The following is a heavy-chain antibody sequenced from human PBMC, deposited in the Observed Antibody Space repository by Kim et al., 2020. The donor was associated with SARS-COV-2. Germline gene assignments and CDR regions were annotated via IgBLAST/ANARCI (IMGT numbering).Heavy chain of an antibody. V-gene: IGHV3-64D*06. D-gene: IGHD4-17*01. Sequence: GGSLRLSCSASGFTFSTYTMHWVRQAPGKGPEYVSGLTSNGGSAYYADSVNGRFTISRDNSKNMLSLQMSSLRAEDTAVYYCVRPTTVRSPDVYWGQGTLVTVSS. J-gene: IGHJ4*02. CDR3: VRPTTVRSPDVY. CDR2: LTSNGGSA. CDR1: GFTFSTYT.